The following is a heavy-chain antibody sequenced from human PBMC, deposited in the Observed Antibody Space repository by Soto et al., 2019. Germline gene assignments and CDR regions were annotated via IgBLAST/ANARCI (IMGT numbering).Heavy chain of an antibody. CDR1: GFTFDDYT. Sequence: PGGSLRLACTTSGFTFDDYTVNWFRQAPGKGLEWVAFIRSRAYGGTTQYAASVKGRFTISRDDSKSVAYLQMNSLESEDAAVYYCARSYDSSGHYRAPVAYWGQGTLVTVSS. CDR2: IRSRAYGGTT. D-gene: IGHD3-22*01. CDR3: ARSYDSSGHYRAPVAY. V-gene: IGHV3-49*03. J-gene: IGHJ4*02.